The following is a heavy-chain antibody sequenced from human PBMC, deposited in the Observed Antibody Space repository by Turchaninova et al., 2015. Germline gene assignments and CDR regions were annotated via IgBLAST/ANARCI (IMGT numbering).Heavy chain of an antibody. Sequence: QVTLKESGPALVKPTETLTLPCTFSGFSLSTSGMRVTWIRQPPGKALEWLARIDWDDDKLCNTSLKTRLTISKGTSNDQVVLTMTDMDPVDTATYYCARIRGFEIDYWGQGILITVSS. CDR2: IDWDDDK. CDR3: ARIRGFEIDY. D-gene: IGHD6-25*01. V-gene: IGHV2-70*04. CDR1: GFSLSTSGMR. J-gene: IGHJ4*02.